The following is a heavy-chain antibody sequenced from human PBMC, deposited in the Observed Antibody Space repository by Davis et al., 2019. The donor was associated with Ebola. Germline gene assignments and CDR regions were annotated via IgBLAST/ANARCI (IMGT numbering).Heavy chain of an antibody. CDR3: ARDGYSSSWYLNWFDP. D-gene: IGHD6-13*01. J-gene: IGHJ5*02. CDR2: ISGSGGST. CDR1: GFTFSSYA. Sequence: GESLKISCAASGFTFSSYAMSWVRQAPGKGLEWVSAISGSGGSTYYADSVKGRFTISRDNSKKTLYLQMNSLRAEDTAVYYCARDGYSSSWYLNWFDPWGQGTLVTVSS. V-gene: IGHV3-23*01.